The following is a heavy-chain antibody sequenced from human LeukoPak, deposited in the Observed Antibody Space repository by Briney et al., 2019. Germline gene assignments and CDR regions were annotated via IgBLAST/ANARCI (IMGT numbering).Heavy chain of an antibody. CDR3: AREFSTSSTAFDM. CDR2: INQKRGST. CDR1: GGXXXDYY. D-gene: IGHD6-6*01. V-gene: IGHV4-34*01. J-gene: IGHJ3*02. Sequence: YGGXXXDYYWSWIRLPPGKGLEWIGEINQKRGSTNYNPSLKSRVTISVDTSKNQFSLKVTSVTAADTAVYYCAREFSTSSTAFDMWGQGTMVTVSS.